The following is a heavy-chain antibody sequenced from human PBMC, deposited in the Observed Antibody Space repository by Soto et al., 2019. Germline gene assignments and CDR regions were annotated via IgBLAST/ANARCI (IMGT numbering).Heavy chain of an antibody. V-gene: IGHV4-59*01. D-gene: IGHD2-2*01. J-gene: IGHJ3*02. CDR2: IYYSGSN. CDR1: GGSISSYY. CDR3: ARGSVVVPAATDAFDI. Sequence: QVQLQESGPGLVKPSETLSLTCTVSGGSISSYYWSWIRQPPGKGLEWIGYIYYSGSNNYNPSLKSRVTISVDTSKNQFSLKLSSVTAADTAVYYCARGSVVVPAATDAFDIWGQGTMVTVSS.